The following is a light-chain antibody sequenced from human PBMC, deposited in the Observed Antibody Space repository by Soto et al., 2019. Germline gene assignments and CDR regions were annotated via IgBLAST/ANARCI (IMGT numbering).Light chain of an antibody. CDR3: VSFAGGTYV. CDR2: DVN. Sequence: SVLTQPPSASGSPGQSVTISCTGTSSDVGAYIFVSWYQQHPGKAPKLMVYDVNRRPPGVPDRFFGSKSGNAASLTVSGLQAEDEADYYCVSFAGGTYVFGTGTKVNAL. J-gene: IGLJ1*01. CDR1: SSDVGAYIF. V-gene: IGLV2-8*01.